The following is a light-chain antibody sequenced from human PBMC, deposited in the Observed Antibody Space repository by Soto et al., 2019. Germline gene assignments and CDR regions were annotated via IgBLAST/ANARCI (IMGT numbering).Light chain of an antibody. CDR1: SSDVGSYNS. Sequence: QSVLAQPASVSGSPGQSIASCCTGTSSDVGSYNSVSWYQQYPGKAPTLMIHDVSDRPSGVSNRFSGSKSGNTASLTISGLQAEDEADYYCSSFTSSSSYDFGSGTKVTVL. CDR2: DVS. CDR3: SSFTSSSSYD. J-gene: IGLJ1*01. V-gene: IGLV2-14*03.